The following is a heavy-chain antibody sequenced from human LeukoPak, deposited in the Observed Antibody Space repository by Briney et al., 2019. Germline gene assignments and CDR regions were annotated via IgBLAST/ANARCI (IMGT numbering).Heavy chain of an antibody. D-gene: IGHD6-19*01. V-gene: IGHV3-30*18. CDR1: GFTFSSYG. Sequence: GGSLILSCAASGFTFSSYGMHWVRQAPGKGLEWVAVISYDGSNKYYADSVKGRFTISRDNSKNTLYLQMNSLRAEDTAVYYCAKDRAAGSYYFDYWGQGTLVTVSS. CDR3: AKDRAAGSYYFDY. CDR2: ISYDGSNK. J-gene: IGHJ4*02.